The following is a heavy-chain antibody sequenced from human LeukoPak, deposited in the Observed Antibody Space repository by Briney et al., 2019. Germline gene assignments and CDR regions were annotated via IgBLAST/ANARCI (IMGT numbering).Heavy chain of an antibody. CDR1: GYTFTGYY. D-gene: IGHD3-10*01. J-gene: IGHJ4*02. CDR3: ARDLFYSVSGTYYNVGRVFNY. Sequence: ASVKVSCKASGYTFTGYYMHWVRQAPGQGLEWMGWINPNSGGTNYAQKFQGRVTMTRDKSITTVYMELTSLRSDDTAVYYCARDLFYSVSGTYYNVGRVFNYWGQGTLVTVSS. CDR2: INPNSGGT. V-gene: IGHV1-2*02.